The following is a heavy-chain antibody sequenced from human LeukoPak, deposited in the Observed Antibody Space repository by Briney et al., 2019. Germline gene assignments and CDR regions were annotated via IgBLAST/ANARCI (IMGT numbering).Heavy chain of an antibody. CDR3: ASTSAGNSGMDV. J-gene: IGHJ6*02. D-gene: IGHD2-2*01. CDR1: GFTFSSYA. V-gene: IGHV4-34*01. CDR2: INHSGST. Sequence: GSLRLSCAASGFTFSSYAMSWIRQPPGKGLEWIGEINHSGSTNYNPSLKSRVTISVDTSKNQFSLKLSSVTAADTAVYYCASTSAGNSGMDVWGQGTTVTVSS.